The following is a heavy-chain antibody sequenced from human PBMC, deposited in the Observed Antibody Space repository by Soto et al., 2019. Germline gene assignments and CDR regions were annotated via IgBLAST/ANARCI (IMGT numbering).Heavy chain of an antibody. CDR1: GFTFSSYG. Sequence: QVQLVESGGGVVQPGRSLRLSCAASGFTFSSYGMHWVRQAPGKGLEWVAVIWFDGNNKYYADFVKGRFTISRDNSNNTLYLQMNNLRAEDTAIYYCARELSYGDGVRGLHRPLNYWGQGTLVTVSS. CDR3: ARELSYGDGVRGLHRPLNY. J-gene: IGHJ4*02. D-gene: IGHD4-17*01. V-gene: IGHV3-33*01. CDR2: IWFDGNNK.